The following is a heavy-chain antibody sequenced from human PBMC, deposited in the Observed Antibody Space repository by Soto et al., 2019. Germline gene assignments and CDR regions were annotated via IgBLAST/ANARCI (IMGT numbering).Heavy chain of an antibody. Sequence: SETLSLTCSVSGDSVSRSRYFWSWIRQTPGKGLEWVGYIHYTGSTNYSPSLKSRVTISADGSRNQFSLTLSSVTAADTAVYYCASGPVYDSSQSQFDFWGQGTLVTVSS. V-gene: IGHV4-61*01. CDR2: IHYTGST. D-gene: IGHD3-22*01. CDR3: ASGPVYDSSQSQFDF. CDR1: GDSVSRSRYF. J-gene: IGHJ4*02.